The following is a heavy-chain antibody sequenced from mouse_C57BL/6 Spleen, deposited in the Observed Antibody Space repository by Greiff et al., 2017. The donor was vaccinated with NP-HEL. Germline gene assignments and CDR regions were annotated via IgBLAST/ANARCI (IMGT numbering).Heavy chain of an antibody. Sequence: EVKLVESGEGLVKPGGSLKLSCAASGFTFSSYAMSWVRQTPEKRLEWVAYISSGGDYIYYADTVKGRFTISRDNARNTLYLQMSSLKSEDTAMYYCTREPGRSAGSEAMDDWGQGTSVTVSS. J-gene: IGHJ4*01. V-gene: IGHV5-9-1*02. CDR1: GFTFSSYA. D-gene: IGHD3-2*02. CDR3: TREPGRSAGSEAMDD. CDR2: ISSGGDYI.